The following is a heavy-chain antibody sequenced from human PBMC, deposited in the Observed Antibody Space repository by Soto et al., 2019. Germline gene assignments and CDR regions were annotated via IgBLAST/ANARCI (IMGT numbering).Heavy chain of an antibody. J-gene: IGHJ2*01. CDR1: GYTFTSYY. D-gene: IGHD3-22*01. V-gene: IGHV1-46*01. CDR3: AINQNYDRSGYFPSYWYFDL. Sequence: ASVKVSCKASGYTFTSYYMNWVRQAPGQGLEWLGIINPSGGYTTYAQRFLGRVTMTSDTSTSTVHMELSSLISEDTAVYYCAINQNYDRSGYFPSYWYFDLWGRGTLVTVSS. CDR2: INPSGGYT.